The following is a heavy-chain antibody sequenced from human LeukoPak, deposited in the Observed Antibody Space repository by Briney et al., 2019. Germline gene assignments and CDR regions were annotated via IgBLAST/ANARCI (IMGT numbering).Heavy chain of an antibody. CDR2: ISGSGGST. CDR1: GFTFSSYV. V-gene: IGHV3-23*01. J-gene: IGHJ4*02. CDR3: AKSGYDFWSGYYGY. D-gene: IGHD3-3*01. Sequence: GGSLRLSCAASGFTFSSYVMSWVRQAPGKGLEWVSAISGSGGSTYYADSVKGRFTISRDNSKNTLYLQMNSLRAEDTAVYYCAKSGYDFWSGYYGYWGQGTLVTVSS.